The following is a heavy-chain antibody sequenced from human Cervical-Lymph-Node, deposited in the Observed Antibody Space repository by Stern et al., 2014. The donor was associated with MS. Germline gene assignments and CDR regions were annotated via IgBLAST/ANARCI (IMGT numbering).Heavy chain of an antibody. V-gene: IGHV1-3*01. CDR3: ARVGDYGSDWFDP. Sequence: QVQLGQSGAEVKKPGASVRVSCKASGYTFINYPIHWVRQAPGQRPESMGWINPGNGHTKYSQTFQGRVTITRDTSASIVFMEVNSLRPEDTAVYYCARVGDYGSDWFDPWGQGTLVTVSP. CDR1: GYTFINYP. CDR2: INPGNGHT. J-gene: IGHJ5*02. D-gene: IGHD1-26*01.